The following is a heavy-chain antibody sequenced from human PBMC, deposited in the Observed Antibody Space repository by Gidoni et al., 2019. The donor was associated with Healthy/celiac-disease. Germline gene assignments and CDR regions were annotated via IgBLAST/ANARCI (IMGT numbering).Heavy chain of an antibody. D-gene: IGHD3-22*01. CDR2: IGTAGDT. Sequence: EVQLVESGGGLVQPGGSLRLSCAASGFTFSSYDMHWVRQATGKGLEWVSAIGTAGDTYYPGSVKGRFTISRENAKNSLYLQMNSLRAGDTAVYYCARDRKMGYYDSSGYIYYYGMDVWGQGTTVTVSS. CDR3: ARDRKMGYYDSSGYIYYYGMDV. V-gene: IGHV3-13*01. J-gene: IGHJ6*02. CDR1: GFTFSSYD.